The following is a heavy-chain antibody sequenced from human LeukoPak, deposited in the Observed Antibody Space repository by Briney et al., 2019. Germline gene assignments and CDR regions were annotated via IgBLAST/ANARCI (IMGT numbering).Heavy chain of an antibody. J-gene: IGHJ4*02. D-gene: IGHD6-13*01. CDR3: ARGIAAARNYYFDY. CDR2: ISAYNGNT. V-gene: IGHV1-18*01. Sequence: ASVKVSCKASGGTFSSYAISWVRQAPGQGLEWMGWISAYNGNTNYAQKLQGRVTMTTDTSTSTAYMELRSLRSDDTAVYYCARGIAAARNYYFDYWGQGTLVTVSS. CDR1: GGTFSSYA.